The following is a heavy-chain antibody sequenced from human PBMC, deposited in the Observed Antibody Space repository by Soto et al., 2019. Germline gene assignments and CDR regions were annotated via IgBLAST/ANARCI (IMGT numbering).Heavy chain of an antibody. V-gene: IGHV4-34*01. J-gene: IGHJ6*02. CDR1: GDSLRGQS. D-gene: IGHD6-19*01. Sequence: SETLSLTCAVVGDSLRGQSWNWIRQSPGKGLEWIGELDQSGGTNYNPSLKSRAIISDDTSKNQFSLTLTSVTAADTAVYYCAREDSYGWSGESFDVWGQGTTVTVSS. CDR2: LDQSGGT. CDR3: AREDSYGWSGESFDV.